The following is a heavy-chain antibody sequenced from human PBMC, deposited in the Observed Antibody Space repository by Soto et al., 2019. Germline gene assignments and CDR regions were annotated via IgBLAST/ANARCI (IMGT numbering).Heavy chain of an antibody. V-gene: IGHV3-23*01. J-gene: IGHJ6*03. CDR2: ISGSGGST. D-gene: IGHD2-2*01. CDR3: AKDWVTGGCSSTSGYFGYYYYYMDV. CDR1: GFTFSSYA. Sequence: EVQLLESGGGLVQPGGSLRLSCAASGFTFSSYAMSWVRQAPGKGLEWVSAISGSGGSTYYADSVKGRFTISRDNSKNTRYLQMNSVRAEDTAVYYCAKDWVTGGCSSTSGYFGYYYYYMDVWGKGTTVTVSS.